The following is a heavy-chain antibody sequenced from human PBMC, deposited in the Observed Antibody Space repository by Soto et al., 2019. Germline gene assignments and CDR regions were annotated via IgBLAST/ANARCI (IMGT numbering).Heavy chain of an antibody. D-gene: IGHD3-10*01. V-gene: IGHV4-61*01. J-gene: IGHJ4*02. Sequence: SETLSDTCTVAGGSGCSAYYYWSWNQQPPGKGLEWIGLIYYSGGTNYNPSLKSRVTMSIDTSRNQFSLNLNSVTAADTAVYYCARFYGSGTNEIFDYWGQGALVTVSS. CDR2: IYYSGGT. CDR1: GGSGCSAYYY. CDR3: ARFYGSGTNEIFDY.